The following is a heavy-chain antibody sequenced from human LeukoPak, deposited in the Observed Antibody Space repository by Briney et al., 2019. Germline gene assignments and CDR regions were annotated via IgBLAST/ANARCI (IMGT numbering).Heavy chain of an antibody. Sequence: ASVRVSCKASGYTFTGYYMHWVRQAPGQGLEWMGWINPNSGGTNYAQKFQGRVTMTRDASISAAYMELSRLTSDDTAVYYCARVRVGEDLDYWGQGTLVTVSS. CDR1: GYTFTGYY. J-gene: IGHJ4*02. CDR3: ARVRVGEDLDY. CDR2: INPNSGGT. D-gene: IGHD3-16*01. V-gene: IGHV1-2*02.